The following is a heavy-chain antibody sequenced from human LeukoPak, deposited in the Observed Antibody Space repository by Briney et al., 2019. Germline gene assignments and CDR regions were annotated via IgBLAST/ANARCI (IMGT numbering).Heavy chain of an antibody. J-gene: IGHJ6*03. CDR3: ARVGRSLAVAGYYYYYMDV. CDR1: GYTFTSYD. V-gene: IGHV1-8*01. D-gene: IGHD6-19*01. CDR2: MNPNSGNT. Sequence: ASVKVSCKASGYTFTSYDINWVRQATGQGLEWMGWMNPNSGNTGYAQKLQGRVTMTRNTSISTAYMELSSLRSEDTAVYYCARVGRSLAVAGYYYYYMDVWGKGTTVTISS.